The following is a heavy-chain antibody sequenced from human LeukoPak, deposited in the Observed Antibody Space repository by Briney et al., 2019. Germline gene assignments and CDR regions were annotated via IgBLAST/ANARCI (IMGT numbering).Heavy chain of an antibody. D-gene: IGHD6-19*01. J-gene: IGHJ3*02. V-gene: IGHV3-30*18. CDR2: IAYDGSNE. CDR3: AKDQGIAVAGTDDAFDI. CDR1: GFNFTTYW. Sequence: GGSLRLSCAASGFNFTTYWLHWVRQAPGKGLEWVAVIAYDGSNEYYAEFVKGRFTISRDNSKNTLYLQMYSLRAEDTAVYFCAKDQGIAVAGTDDAFDIWGQGTRVTVSS.